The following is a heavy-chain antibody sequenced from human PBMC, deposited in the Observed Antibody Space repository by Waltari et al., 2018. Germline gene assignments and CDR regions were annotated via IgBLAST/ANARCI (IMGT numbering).Heavy chain of an antibody. CDR3: ARTIYTSLPHYYYYGMDV. D-gene: IGHD3-3*01. J-gene: IGHJ6*02. V-gene: IGHV1-69*01. CDR1: GGTFSSYA. CDR2: IIPIFGTA. Sequence: QVQLVQSGAEVKKPGSSVKVSCKASGGTFSSYAISWVRQAPGQGLEWMGGIIPIFGTANYAQKYQGRGTITADESTRTAYMELSSLRAEDTAVYYCARTIYTSLPHYYYYGMDVWGQGTTVTVSS.